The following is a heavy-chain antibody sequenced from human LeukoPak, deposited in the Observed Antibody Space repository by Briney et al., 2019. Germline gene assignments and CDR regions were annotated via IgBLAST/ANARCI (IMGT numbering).Heavy chain of an antibody. V-gene: IGHV3-21*01. D-gene: IGHD1-26*01. CDR3: ASLLVPVE. CDR2: ISSSSSYI. CDR1: GFTFSSYG. Sequence: GGSLRLSCAVSGFTFSSYGMNWVRQAPGKGLEWVSSISSSSSYIYYADSVKGRFTISRDNAKNSLYLQMNSLRAEDTAVYYCASLLVPVEGGQGTLVTVSS. J-gene: IGHJ4*02.